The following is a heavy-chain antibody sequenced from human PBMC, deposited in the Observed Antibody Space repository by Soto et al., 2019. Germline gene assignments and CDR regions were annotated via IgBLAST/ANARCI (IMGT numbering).Heavy chain of an antibody. CDR1: GFSFTNFA. J-gene: IGHJ4*03. CDR2: IGASGDIT. V-gene: IGHV3-23*01. CDR3: AQGDFAARGDGYF. D-gene: IGHD2-21*02. Sequence: SGGSLRLSCAASGFSFTNFAMSWVRQAPGKWLEWVAGIGASGDITWYADSVKGRLSISRYNSKNTLYLQLNSLRFEDTAAYYCAQGDFAARGDGYF.